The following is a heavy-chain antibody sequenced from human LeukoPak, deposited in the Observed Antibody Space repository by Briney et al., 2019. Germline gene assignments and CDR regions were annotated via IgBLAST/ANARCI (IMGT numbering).Heavy chain of an antibody. D-gene: IGHD4-23*01. CDR2: ISGSGGST. CDR1: GFTFSDYY. V-gene: IGHV3-23*01. Sequence: GGSLRLSCAASGFTFSDYYMSWIRQAPGKGLEWVSAISGSGGSTYYADSVKGRFTISRDNSKNTLYLQMNSLRAEDTAVYYCVRGYGGNSDFDYWGQGTLVTVSS. CDR3: VRGYGGNSDFDY. J-gene: IGHJ4*02.